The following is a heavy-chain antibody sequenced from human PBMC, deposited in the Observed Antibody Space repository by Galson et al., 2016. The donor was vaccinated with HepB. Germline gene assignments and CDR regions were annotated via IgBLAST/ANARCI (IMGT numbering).Heavy chain of an antibody. D-gene: IGHD3/OR15-3a*01. CDR1: GYAFTSYY. CDR3: ARDRDFGTDLQPYAFDL. J-gene: IGHJ3*01. V-gene: IGHV1-46*01. CDR2: INPSGGGS. Sequence: SVKVSCKASGYAFTSYYLHWVRQAPGQGLEWMGIINPSGGGSHYAQKFEGRVTMTRDMSTSTVYMELYGLRSEDTAIFYCARDRDFGTDLQPYAFDLWGQGTMVTVSS.